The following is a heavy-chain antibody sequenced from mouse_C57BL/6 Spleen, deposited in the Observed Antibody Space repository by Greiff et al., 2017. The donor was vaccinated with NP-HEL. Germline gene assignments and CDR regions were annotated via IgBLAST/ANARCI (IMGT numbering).Heavy chain of an antibody. CDR2: INPGSGGT. V-gene: IGHV1-54*01. D-gene: IGHD1-1*02. J-gene: IGHJ2*01. Sequence: QVQLQQSGAELVRPGTSVKVSCKASGYAFTNYLIEWVKQRPGQGLEWIGVINPGSGGTNYNEKFKGKATLTADKSSSTAYMQLSSLTSEDSAVYFCARFKVGEAYFDYWGQGTTLTVSS. CDR1: GYAFTNYL. CDR3: ARFKVGEAYFDY.